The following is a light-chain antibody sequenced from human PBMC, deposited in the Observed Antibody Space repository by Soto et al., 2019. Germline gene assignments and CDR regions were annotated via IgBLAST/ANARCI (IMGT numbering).Light chain of an antibody. J-gene: IGLJ2*01. CDR1: SSNIGAGED. V-gene: IGLV1-40*01. Sequence: QAVVTQPPSVSGAPGQRVTISCSGSSSNIGAGEDVHWYQQFPGTAPKLLIYGNNNRPSGVPDRFSGSESGTSASLAVTGFQAEDEADYYCQSFDTRLNSVVFGGGTNLPVL. CDR2: GNN. CDR3: QSFDTRLNSVV.